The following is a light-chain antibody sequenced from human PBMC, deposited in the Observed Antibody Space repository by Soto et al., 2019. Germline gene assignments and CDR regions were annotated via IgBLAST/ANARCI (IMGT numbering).Light chain of an antibody. V-gene: IGKV2-30*01. CDR1: QDLGSSDGNTY. J-gene: IGKJ1*01. CDR2: KVS. CDR3: MQGTHRPPT. Sequence: DVVMTQSPLSLAVTLGQPASISGRSSQDLGSSDGNTYLNCFQHRPGQPPRRLIYKVSIRDSGVPDRFSGSGSGTDFTLKISRVEAEDVGVYYCMQGTHRPPTFGQGTKV.